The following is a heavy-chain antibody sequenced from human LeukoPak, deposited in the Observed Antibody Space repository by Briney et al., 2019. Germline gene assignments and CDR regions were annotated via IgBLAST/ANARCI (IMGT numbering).Heavy chain of an antibody. D-gene: IGHD3-10*01. Sequence: GGSLRLSCAASGFTFSSYAMHWVRQAPGKGLEWVAVISYDGSDKYYADSVKGRFTISRDNSKNTLYLQVNSLRAEDTAVYYCARDWNYYGIFDYWGQGTLVTVS. CDR1: GFTFSSYA. V-gene: IGHV3-30*04. J-gene: IGHJ4*02. CDR3: ARDWNYYGIFDY. CDR2: ISYDGSDK.